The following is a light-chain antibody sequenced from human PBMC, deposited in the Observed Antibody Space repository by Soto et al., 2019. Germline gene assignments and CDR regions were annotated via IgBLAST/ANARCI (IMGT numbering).Light chain of an antibody. Sequence: QAVVTQEPSLTVSPGGTVTRTGGSSSGDVTSGHYPYWFQQKPGQAPRTLIYDTSNKHSWTPARFSGSLLGGKAALTLSGAQPEDEAIYYCLLAYSSSRPVFGGGTKSPS. J-gene: IGLJ3*02. CDR3: LLAYSSSRPV. V-gene: IGLV7-46*01. CDR1: SGDVTSGHY. CDR2: DTS.